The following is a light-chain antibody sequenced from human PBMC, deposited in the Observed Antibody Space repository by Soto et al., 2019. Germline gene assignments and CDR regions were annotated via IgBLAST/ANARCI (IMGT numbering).Light chain of an antibody. Sequence: VVLTQSPPSLAVTPGEPASISCRSTRSLLTATGYHYLDWYLQKPGKAPTLLICGSSSLQTGVPPRFSGSGSGTEFTLTISSLQPEDFGTYYCQQTYDSLVSFGGGTKVDIK. V-gene: IGKV2-28*01. CDR3: QQTYDSLVS. CDR1: RSLLTATGYHY. J-gene: IGKJ4*01. CDR2: GSS.